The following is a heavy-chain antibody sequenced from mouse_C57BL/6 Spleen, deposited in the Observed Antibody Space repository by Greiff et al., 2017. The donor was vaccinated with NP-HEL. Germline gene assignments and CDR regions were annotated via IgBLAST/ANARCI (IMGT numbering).Heavy chain of an antibody. CDR3: ARRTSFSFWYFGV. CDR2: IDPSDSYT. CDR1: GYTFTSYW. Sequence: VQLQQPGAELVKPGASVKLSCKASGYTFTSYWMQWVKQRPGQGLEWIGEIDPSDSYTNYNQKFKGKATLTVDTSSSTAYMQLSSLTSEDSAVYYWARRTSFSFWYFGVWGTGTTVTVSS. V-gene: IGHV1-50*01. J-gene: IGHJ1*03. D-gene: IGHD6-1*01.